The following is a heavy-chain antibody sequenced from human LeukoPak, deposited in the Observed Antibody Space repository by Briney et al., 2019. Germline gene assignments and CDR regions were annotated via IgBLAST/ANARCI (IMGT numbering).Heavy chain of an antibody. CDR2: FYSGGST. CDR3: AKYYVWGSYRGDAFDT. Sequence: PGGSLRLSCAASGFTVSSNYMSWVRQAPGKGLEWVSVFYSGGSTYYADSVKGRFTISRDNSKNTLYLQMNSLRAEDTAVYYCAKYYVWGSYRGDAFDTWGQGTMVTVSS. D-gene: IGHD3-16*02. V-gene: IGHV3-53*01. J-gene: IGHJ3*02. CDR1: GFTVSSNY.